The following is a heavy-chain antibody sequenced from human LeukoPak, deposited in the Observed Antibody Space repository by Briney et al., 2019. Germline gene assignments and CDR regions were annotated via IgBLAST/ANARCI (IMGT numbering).Heavy chain of an antibody. CDR2: ISSSGSTI. D-gene: IGHD3-10*01. J-gene: IGHJ5*02. Sequence: GGSLRLSCAASGFTFSSYEMNWVRQAPGKGLEWVSYISSSGSTIYYADSVKGRFTISRDNAKNSLYLQMNSLRPEDTAVYYCAKPLVRDRWFGESWGRGTLVTVSS. V-gene: IGHV3-48*03. CDR3: AKPLVRDRWFGES. CDR1: GFTFSSYE.